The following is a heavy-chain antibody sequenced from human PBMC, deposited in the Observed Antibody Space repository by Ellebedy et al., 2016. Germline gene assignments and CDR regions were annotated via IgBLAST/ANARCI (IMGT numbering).Heavy chain of an antibody. CDR3: ARGVGGLDV. D-gene: IGHD5/OR15-5a*01. CDR2: IYSGGNT. V-gene: IGHV3-53*01. Sequence: GESLKISCEISGFSVGGNYMSWVRQAPGKGLEWLSIIYSGGNTFYADSVKGRFTISRDTSKNEVYLQMDSLRVEDTALYYCARGVGGLDVWGQGTAVTVSS. CDR1: GFSVGGNY. J-gene: IGHJ6*02.